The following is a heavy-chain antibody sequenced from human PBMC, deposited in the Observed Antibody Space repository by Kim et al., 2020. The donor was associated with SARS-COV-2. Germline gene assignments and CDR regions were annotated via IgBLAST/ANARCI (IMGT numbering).Heavy chain of an antibody. J-gene: IGHJ6*02. Sequence: GGSLRLSCAASGFSFGDFAMHWVRQRPGKGLEWVSGISWNSGDIGYADSVRGRFTISRDNAKNSVYLEMNSLRPEDTALYYCARDRGDCSNGVCYVTPHFYYGMDVWGQGTAVTVSS. D-gene: IGHD2-8*01. CDR2: ISWNSGDI. CDR3: ARDRGDCSNGVCYVTPHFYYGMDV. V-gene: IGHV3-9*01. CDR1: GFSFGDFA.